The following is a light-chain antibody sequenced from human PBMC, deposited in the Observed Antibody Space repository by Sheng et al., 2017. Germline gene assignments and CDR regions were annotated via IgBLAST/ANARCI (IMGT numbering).Light chain of an antibody. J-gene: IGKJ1*01. CDR1: QSVSSK. V-gene: IGKV3-11*01. CDR3: QHRYNWPPWT. CDR2: DAS. Sequence: EIVMTQSPGTLSVSPGERATLTCRASQSVSSKLAWYQQKPGQAPRLLIYDASNRATGVPARFSGSGSGTAFTLTINSLEPEDFAVYYCQHRYNWPPWTFGQGTKVEIK.